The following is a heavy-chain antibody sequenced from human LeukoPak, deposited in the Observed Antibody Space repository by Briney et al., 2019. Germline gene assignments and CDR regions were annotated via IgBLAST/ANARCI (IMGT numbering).Heavy chain of an antibody. CDR2: IDWDDDK. CDR3: ARALYYYGSGRSAFDI. J-gene: IGHJ3*02. CDR1: GFSLSTSGMC. V-gene: IGHV2-70*11. D-gene: IGHD3-10*01. Sequence: SGPTLVNPTQTLTLTCTFSGFSLSTSGMCVSWIRQPPGKALEWLARIDWDDDKYHSTSLKTRLTISKDTSKNQVVLTMTNMDPVDTATYYCARALYYYGSGRSAFDIWGQGTMVTVSS.